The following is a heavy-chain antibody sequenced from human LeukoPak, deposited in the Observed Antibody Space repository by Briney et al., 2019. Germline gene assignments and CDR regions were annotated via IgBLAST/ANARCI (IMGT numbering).Heavy chain of an antibody. CDR3: ARSIVVVPAVNWYFDL. D-gene: IGHD2-2*01. CDR1: VGSISSGCYS. V-gene: IGHV4-30-2*01. CDR2: IYHSGST. Sequence: PSETLSLTCAVSVGSISSGCYSWSWIRQTPGKGLEWIGYIYHSGSTYYNPSLKSRVTISVDRSKNQFSLKLSSVTAADTAVYYCARSIVVVPAVNWYFDLWGRGTLVTVSS. J-gene: IGHJ2*01.